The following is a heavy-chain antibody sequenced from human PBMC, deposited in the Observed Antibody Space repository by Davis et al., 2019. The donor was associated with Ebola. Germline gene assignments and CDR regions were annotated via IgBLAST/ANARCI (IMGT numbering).Heavy chain of an antibody. Sequence: PGGSLRLSCAASGFTFSTYGLSWVRQAPGKGLEWVSGISGTGGSTYYADSVRGRFTISRDNPENTLYLLMNSLRAEDTAIYYCAKYRGFYGDYLGDAFDVWGQGTMVTVSS. CDR2: ISGTGGST. CDR1: GFTFSTYG. V-gene: IGHV3-23*01. D-gene: IGHD4-17*01. J-gene: IGHJ3*01. CDR3: AKYRGFYGDYLGDAFDV.